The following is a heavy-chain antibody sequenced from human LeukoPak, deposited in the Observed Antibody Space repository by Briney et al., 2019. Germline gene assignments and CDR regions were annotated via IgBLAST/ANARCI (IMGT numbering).Heavy chain of an antibody. D-gene: IGHD3-10*01. CDR3: AKDEGYYGSGSYPDY. CDR2: ISGSGST. V-gene: IGHV3-23*01. CDR1: GFTFSSYA. J-gene: IGHJ4*02. Sequence: GGSLRLSCAASGFTFSSYAMSWVRQAPGKGLEWVSAISGSGSTYYADSVKGRFTISRDNSKNTLYLQMNSLRAEDTAVYYCAKDEGYYGSGSYPDYWGQGTLVTVSS.